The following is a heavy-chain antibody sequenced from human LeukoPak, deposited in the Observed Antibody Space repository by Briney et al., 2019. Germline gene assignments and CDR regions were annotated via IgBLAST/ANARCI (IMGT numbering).Heavy chain of an antibody. V-gene: IGHV4-39*07. CDR3: ARVGYDFWIESSFDY. J-gene: IGHJ4*02. Sequence: PSETLSLTCTVSGGSISSSSYYWGWIRQPPGKGLEWIGSIYYSGSTYYNPSLKSRVTISVDTSKNQFSLKLSSVTAADTAVYYCARVGYDFWIESSFDYWGQGTLVTVSS. D-gene: IGHD3-3*01. CDR2: IYYSGST. CDR1: GGSISSSSYY.